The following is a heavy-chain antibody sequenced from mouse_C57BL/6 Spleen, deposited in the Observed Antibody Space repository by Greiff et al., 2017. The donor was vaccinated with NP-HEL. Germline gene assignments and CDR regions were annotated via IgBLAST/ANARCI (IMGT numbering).Heavy chain of an antibody. D-gene: IGHD1-1*01. J-gene: IGHJ2*01. CDR3: TAFITTVVAPLGY. Sequence: VHVKQSGAELVRPGASVKLSCTASGFNIKDYYMHWVKQRPEQGLEWIGRIDPEDGDTEYAPKFQGKATMTADTSSNTAYLQLSSLTSEDTAVYYCTAFITTVVAPLGYWGQGTTLTVSS. CDR2: IDPEDGDT. CDR1: GFNIKDYY. V-gene: IGHV14-1*01.